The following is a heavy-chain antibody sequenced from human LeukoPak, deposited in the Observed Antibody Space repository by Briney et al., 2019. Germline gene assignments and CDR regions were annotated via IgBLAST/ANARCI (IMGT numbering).Heavy chain of an antibody. CDR2: IYSGGSGGYT. J-gene: IGHJ4*02. V-gene: IGHV3-66*01. Sequence: GGSLRLSCAASGFTVITNYMSWVRQAAGKGLEWVSVIYSGGSGGYTYYADSVKGRFTISRDDSKNTLYLQMNSLRAEDTAVYYCAREVYDFSTTGCPLGYWGQETLVTVSS. CDR3: AREVYDFSTTGCPLGY. CDR1: GFTVITNY. D-gene: IGHD2-2*01.